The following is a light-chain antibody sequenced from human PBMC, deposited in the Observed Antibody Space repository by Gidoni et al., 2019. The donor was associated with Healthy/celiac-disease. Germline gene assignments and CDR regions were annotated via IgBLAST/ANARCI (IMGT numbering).Light chain of an antibody. V-gene: IGLV1-44*01. CDR1: NSNIGSNI. CDR2: SNN. CDR3: AAWDDSLSGKV. J-gene: IGLJ3*02. Sequence: QSVLTQPPSASGTPGQRVTISCSGSNSNIGSNIVNWYQQLPGTAPKLLIYSNNQRPSGVPDRFSGSKSGTSASLVISGLQSEDEADYYCAAWDDSLSGKVFGGGTKLTVL.